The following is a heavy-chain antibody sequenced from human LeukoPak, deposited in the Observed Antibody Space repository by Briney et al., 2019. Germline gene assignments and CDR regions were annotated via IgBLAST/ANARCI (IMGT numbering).Heavy chain of an antibody. Sequence: SETLSLTCTVSGGSISGYYWSWIRQPPGKGLEWIRHIYDSGSTNYDPSLKSRVTISVDTSKNQFSLKLSSVTAADTAVYYCARRQLGAYGNYFDYWGQGTLVTVSS. V-gene: IGHV4-59*08. CDR1: GGSISGYY. J-gene: IGHJ4*02. CDR3: ARRQLGAYGNYFDY. D-gene: IGHD4-17*01. CDR2: IYDSGST.